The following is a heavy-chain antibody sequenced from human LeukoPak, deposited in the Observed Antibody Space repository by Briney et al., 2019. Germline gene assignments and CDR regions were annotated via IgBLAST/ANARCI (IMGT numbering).Heavy chain of an antibody. D-gene: IGHD2-8*01. CDR2: ISSSASTI. J-gene: IGHJ4*02. V-gene: IGHV3-11*01. Sequence: PGGSLRLSCAASGFTFSDYYMSWIRQAPGKGLEWVSCISSSASTIDYADSVEGRFTISRDNAKNTLYLQMKSVRAEDTAVYYCAKYHQNFHASTNYARAFDNWGQGSLVVVFS. CDR1: GFTFSDYY. CDR3: AKYHQNFHASTNYARAFDN.